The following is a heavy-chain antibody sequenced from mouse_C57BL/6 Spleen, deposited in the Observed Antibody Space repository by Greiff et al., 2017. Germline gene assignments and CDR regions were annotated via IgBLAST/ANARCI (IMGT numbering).Heavy chain of an antibody. J-gene: IGHJ3*01. V-gene: IGHV1-74*01. CDR2: IHPSDSDT. CDR3: APHDGYYEAWFAY. D-gene: IGHD2-3*01. CDR1: GYTFTSYW. Sequence: VQLQQPGAELVKPGASVKVSCKASGYTFTSYWMAWVKQRPGQGLAWIGMIHPSDSDTNYNQKFKGKATLTVNTSTSTAYMQLSSLTSEYSAVYYCAPHDGYYEAWFAYWGQGTLVTVYA.